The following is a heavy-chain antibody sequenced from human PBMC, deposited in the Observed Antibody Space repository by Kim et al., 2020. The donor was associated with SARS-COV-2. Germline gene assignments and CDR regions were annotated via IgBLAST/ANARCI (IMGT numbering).Heavy chain of an antibody. Sequence: SETLSLTCAVYGGSFSGHYWSWIRQPPGKGLEWIGEIHQSGSTNYNPSIKSRVTISIDTSKNQFSLKLSSVAAADTGFYYCARGRAGVVPAPILGIGPHYDYFIMDFWGHGTTVTVSS. J-gene: IGHJ6*02. CDR1: GGSFSGHY. CDR3: ARGRAGVVPAPILGIGPHYDYFIMDF. CDR2: IHQSGST. D-gene: IGHD2-2*02. V-gene: IGHV4-34*01.